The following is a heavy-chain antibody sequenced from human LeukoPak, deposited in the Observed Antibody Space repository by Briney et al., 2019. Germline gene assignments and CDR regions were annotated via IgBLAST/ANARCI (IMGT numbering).Heavy chain of an antibody. CDR2: ISTSSSYT. CDR3: ARGGGSRFDY. Sequence: RGSLRLSCAASGFTFSDYYMSWIRQAPGKGLEWVSYISTSSSYTNYADSVKGRLTISRDDAKNSLYLQMNSLRAEDTAVYYCARGGGSRFDYWGQGTLVTVSS. V-gene: IGHV3-11*05. J-gene: IGHJ4*02. CDR1: GFTFSDYY. D-gene: IGHD3-10*01.